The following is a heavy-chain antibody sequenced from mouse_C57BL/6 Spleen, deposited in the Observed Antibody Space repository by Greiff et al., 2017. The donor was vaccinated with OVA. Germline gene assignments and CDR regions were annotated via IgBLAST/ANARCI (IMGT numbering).Heavy chain of an antibody. V-gene: IGHV2-2*01. Sequence: VQLQQSGPGLVQPSQSLSITCTASGFSLTSYGVHWVRQSPGKGLEWLGVIWSGGSTDYNAAFISRLSISKDNSKSQVFFKMNSLQADDTAIYYCARNYYGSSYDWYFDVWGTGTTVTVSS. CDR2: IWSGGST. J-gene: IGHJ1*03. D-gene: IGHD1-1*01. CDR1: GFSLTSYG. CDR3: ARNYYGSSYDWYFDV.